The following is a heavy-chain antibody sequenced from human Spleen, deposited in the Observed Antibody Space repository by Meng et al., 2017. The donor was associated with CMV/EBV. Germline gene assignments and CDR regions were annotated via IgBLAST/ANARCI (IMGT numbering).Heavy chain of an antibody. V-gene: IGHV3-21*01. D-gene: IGHD6-13*01. CDR2: ISSSSSYI. J-gene: IGHJ4*02. CDR3: ARDLWAAAGHFDAASDY. Sequence: GESLKISCAASGFTFSSYSMNWVRQAPGKGLEWVSSISSSSSYIYYADSVKGRFTISRDNAKNSLYLQMNSLRAEDTAVYYCARDLWAAAGHFDAASDYWGQGTLVTVSS. CDR1: GFTFSSYS.